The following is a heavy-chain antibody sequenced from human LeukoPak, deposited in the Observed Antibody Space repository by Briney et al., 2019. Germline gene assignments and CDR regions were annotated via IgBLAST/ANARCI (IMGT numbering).Heavy chain of an antibody. CDR1: GFTFSSYS. Sequence: GSLRLSCAASGFTFSSYSMNWVRQAPGKGLEWVSYISSSSSTIYYADSVKGRFTISRDNAKNSLYLQMNSLRAEDTAVYYCARRGSPFYYYYYYMDVWGKGTTVTVSS. CDR2: ISSSSSTI. V-gene: IGHV3-48*01. CDR3: ARRGSPFYYYYYYMDV. J-gene: IGHJ6*03. D-gene: IGHD2-15*01.